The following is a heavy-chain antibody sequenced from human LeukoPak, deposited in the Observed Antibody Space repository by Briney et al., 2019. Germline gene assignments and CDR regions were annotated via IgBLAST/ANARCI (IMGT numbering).Heavy chain of an antibody. CDR2: ISAYNGNT. CDR1: GYTFTSYG. D-gene: IGHD6-13*01. J-gene: IGHJ5*02. Sequence: ASVKVSCKASGYTFTSYGISWVRQAPGQGLEWMGWISAYNGNTNYAQKLQGRVTMTTDTSTSTAYMELRSLRSDDTAVYYCARDPVGGEYSGSWYGNWFDPWGQGTLVTVSS. V-gene: IGHV1-18*01. CDR3: ARDPVGGEYSGSWYGNWFDP.